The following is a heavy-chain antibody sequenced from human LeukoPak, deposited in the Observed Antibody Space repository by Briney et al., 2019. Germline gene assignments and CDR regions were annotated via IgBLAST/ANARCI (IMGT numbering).Heavy chain of an antibody. V-gene: IGHV5-51*01. CDR2: IYPGDSDS. CDR3: ARRGGSLNFFDY. D-gene: IGHD4-23*01. Sequence: GESLKISCRGAGYTFSSSWIGWVRQMPGKGLEWMGIIYPGDSDSRYSPSFQGQVTISADTSINTAYLQWSSLKASDSAMYYCARRGGSLNFFDYWGQGTLVTVSS. J-gene: IGHJ4*02. CDR1: GYTFSSSW.